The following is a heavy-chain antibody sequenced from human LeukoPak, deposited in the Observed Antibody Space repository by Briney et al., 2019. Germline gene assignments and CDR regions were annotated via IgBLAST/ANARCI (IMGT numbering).Heavy chain of an antibody. CDR3: ARGIFKGLWLENYYYMDV. J-gene: IGHJ6*03. CDR2: MNPNSGNT. Sequence: GASVKVSCKASGYTFTSYDINWVRQATGQGLEWMGWMNPNSGNTGYAQKFQGRVTITRNTSISTAYMELSSLRSEDTAVYYCARGIFKGLWLENYYYMDVWGKGTTVTVSS. V-gene: IGHV1-8*01. D-gene: IGHD5-18*01. CDR1: GYTFTSYD.